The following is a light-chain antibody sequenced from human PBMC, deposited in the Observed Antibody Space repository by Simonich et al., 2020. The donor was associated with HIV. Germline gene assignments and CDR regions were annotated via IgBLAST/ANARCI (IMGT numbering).Light chain of an antibody. CDR3: QQYYSTPLT. CDR1: QSVLYSSNNKNY. CDR2: WAS. J-gene: IGKJ3*01. Sequence: DIVMTQSPDSLAVSLGERATINCKSSQSVLYSSNNKNYLAWYQQKPGQPPKLLIYWASTRESGVPDRFSGSGSGTHFTLTISSLQAEDVAVYYCQQYYSTPLTFGPGTKVKI. V-gene: IGKV4-1*01.